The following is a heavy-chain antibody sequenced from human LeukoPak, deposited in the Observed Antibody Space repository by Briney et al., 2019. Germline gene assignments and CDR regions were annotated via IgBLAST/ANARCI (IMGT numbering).Heavy chain of an antibody. V-gene: IGHV3-30-3*01. Sequence: PGGSLRLSCAASGFTFSSYAMHWVRQAPGKGLEWVAVISYDGSNKYYADSVKGRFTISRDNSKNTLYLQMNSLRAEDTAVYYCARWELLDYAFDIWGQGTMVTVSS. D-gene: IGHD1-26*01. CDR2: ISYDGSNK. CDR3: ARWELLDYAFDI. J-gene: IGHJ3*02. CDR1: GFTFSSYA.